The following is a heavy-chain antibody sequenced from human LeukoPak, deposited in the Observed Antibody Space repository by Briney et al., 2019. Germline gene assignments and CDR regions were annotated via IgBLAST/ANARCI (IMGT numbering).Heavy chain of an antibody. Sequence: GGSLRLSCAASGFTFDDHGMSWVRQAPGKGLEWVPNINWNGGTIAYADSVRGRCTISRDNAKNSLYLQMNSLRADETALYYCARGLMGGYPRFDYWGQGILVTVSS. CDR2: INWNGGTI. CDR3: ARGLMGGYPRFDY. V-gene: IGHV3-20*04. CDR1: GFTFDDHG. J-gene: IGHJ4*02. D-gene: IGHD2-8*01.